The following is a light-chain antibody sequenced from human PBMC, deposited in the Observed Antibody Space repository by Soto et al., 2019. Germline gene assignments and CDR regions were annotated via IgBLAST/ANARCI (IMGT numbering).Light chain of an antibody. V-gene: IGLV2-8*01. CDR1: SAVVGGYNF. J-gene: IGLJ1*01. CDR3: ASYAGSQNYV. CDR2: EVS. Sequence: QYALTQPPSASGSLGQSVTISCTGTSAVVGGYNFVSWYQQHPGKAPKLMIFEVSQRPSGVPDRFSGSKSGNTASLTVSDLQAEDEADYYCASYAGSQNYVFGTGTKVTVL.